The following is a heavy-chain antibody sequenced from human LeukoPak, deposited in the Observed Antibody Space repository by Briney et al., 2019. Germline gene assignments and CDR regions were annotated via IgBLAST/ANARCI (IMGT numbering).Heavy chain of an antibody. CDR1: GYTFTGYY. J-gene: IGHJ5*02. CDR3: ARDQYYYGSGRRGFDP. Sequence: ASVKVSCKASGYTFTGYYMHWVRQAPGQGLEWMGWINPNSGGTNYAQKFQGRVTMTRDTSISTAYMELSRLRSDDTAVYYCARDQYYYGSGRRGFDPWGQGTLVTVSS. V-gene: IGHV1-2*02. CDR2: INPNSGGT. D-gene: IGHD3-10*01.